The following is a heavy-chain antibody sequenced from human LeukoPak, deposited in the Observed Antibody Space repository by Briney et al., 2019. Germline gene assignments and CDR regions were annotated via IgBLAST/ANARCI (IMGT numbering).Heavy chain of an antibody. CDR1: GFTFSSYS. D-gene: IGHD6-6*01. Sequence: KPGGSLRLSCAASGFTFSSYSMNWVRQAPGKGLEWVSSISSSSSYIYYADSVKGRFTISRDNAKNSLYLQMNGLRAEDTAVYYCARGIAARPGYWGQGTLVTVSS. CDR3: ARGIAARPGY. V-gene: IGHV3-21*01. J-gene: IGHJ4*02. CDR2: ISSSSSYI.